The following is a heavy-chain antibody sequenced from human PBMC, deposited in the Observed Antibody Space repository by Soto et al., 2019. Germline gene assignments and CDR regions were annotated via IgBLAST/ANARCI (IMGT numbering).Heavy chain of an antibody. D-gene: IGHD6-19*01. CDR2: IYYSGST. CDR1: GGSISSSSYY. CDR3: ARPLTHSSGWYYFDY. Sequence: KQSQTLSLTCTVSGGSISSSSYYWGWIRQPPGKGLEWIGSIYYSGSTYYNPSLKSRVTISVDTSKNQFSLKLSSVTAADTAVYYCARPLTHSSGWYYFDYWGQGTLVTVSS. V-gene: IGHV4-39*01. J-gene: IGHJ4*02.